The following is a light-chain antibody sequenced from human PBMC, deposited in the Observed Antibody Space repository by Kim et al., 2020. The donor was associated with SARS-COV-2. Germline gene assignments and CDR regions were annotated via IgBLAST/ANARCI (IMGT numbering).Light chain of an antibody. V-gene: IGLV2-23*02. CDR3: CSYAGSSSWV. CDR1: GSDIGNYNF. CDR2: EVT. J-gene: IGLJ3*02. Sequence: GQSIPISCTGTGSDIGNYNFVSWYQHFPDKAPKLLIHEVTKRPSGVSNRFSGSKSGSTASLTISGLQAADEADYYCCSYAGSSSWVFGGGTKLTVL.